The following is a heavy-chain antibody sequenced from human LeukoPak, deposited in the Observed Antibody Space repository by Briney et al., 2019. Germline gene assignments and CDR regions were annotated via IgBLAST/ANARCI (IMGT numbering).Heavy chain of an antibody. CDR2: ICGNGGST. V-gene: IGHV3-23*01. CDR3: ARNILFAFDI. CDR1: GFTFSSYA. Sequence: PGGSLRLSCAVSGFTFSSYAMSWVRQAPGKGLEWVSAICGNGGSTYYADSMKGRFTISRDNSKNTLYLQVNSLRAEDTAMYYCARNILFAFDIWGQGTMVTVSS. J-gene: IGHJ3*02.